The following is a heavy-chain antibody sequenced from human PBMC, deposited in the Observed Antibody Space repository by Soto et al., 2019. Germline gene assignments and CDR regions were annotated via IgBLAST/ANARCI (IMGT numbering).Heavy chain of an antibody. CDR2: TNSDGSST. Sequence: GGSLRLSCAASGFTFSTYWMHWVRQAPGKGRVWVSRTNSDGSSTSYADSVKGRFTISRDNAKNTLYLQMNSLRAEDTAVYYCARGIKNYYGVDVWGQGTAVTVSS. CDR3: ARGIKNYYGVDV. J-gene: IGHJ6*02. CDR1: GFTFSTYW. V-gene: IGHV3-74*01.